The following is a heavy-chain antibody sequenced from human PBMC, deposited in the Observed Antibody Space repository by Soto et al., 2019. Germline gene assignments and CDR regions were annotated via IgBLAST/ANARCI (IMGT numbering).Heavy chain of an antibody. CDR2: IYYSGST. V-gene: IGHV4-31*03. Sequence: QVQLQESGPGLVKPSQTLSLTCTVSGGSISSGGYYWSWIRQHPGKGLEWIGYIYYSGSTYYNPSLMSRVTISVDTSKNQFSLKLSSVTGADTAVYYCARGGRYCGGDCGFYFDYWGQGTLVTVCS. J-gene: IGHJ4*02. CDR3: ARGGRYCGGDCGFYFDY. D-gene: IGHD2-21*01. CDR1: GGSISSGGYY.